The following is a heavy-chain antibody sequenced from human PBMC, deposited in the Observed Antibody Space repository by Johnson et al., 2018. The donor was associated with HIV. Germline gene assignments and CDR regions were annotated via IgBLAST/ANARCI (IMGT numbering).Heavy chain of an antibody. CDR3: ARDGTTGPSGDAYDI. CDR1: GFSFSNAW. D-gene: IGHD4-17*01. CDR2: ISYDGINK. Sequence: QMQLVESGGGVVRPGESLRLSCAASGFSFSNAWMNWVRQAPGKGLDCVAVISYDGINKYYADSVKGRFTISRDNAKNTLYLQMNSLRAEDTAVYYCARDGTTGPSGDAYDIWGQGTMVTVSS. V-gene: IGHV3-30*14. J-gene: IGHJ3*02.